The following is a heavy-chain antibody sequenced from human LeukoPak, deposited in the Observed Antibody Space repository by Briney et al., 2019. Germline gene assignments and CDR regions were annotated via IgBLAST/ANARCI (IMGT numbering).Heavy chain of an antibody. J-gene: IGHJ5*02. Sequence: QTGGSLRLSCVASGFTFNNYAMSWVRQAPGKGLEWVSSIRGSGATTYYADSMKGRFTISRDNSKNTLFLQMNSLRAEDTAVYYCAKALGGSGSYRNWFDPWGQGTLVTVSS. CDR2: IRGSGATT. D-gene: IGHD1-26*01. CDR1: GFTFNNYA. V-gene: IGHV3-23*01. CDR3: AKALGGSGSYRNWFDP.